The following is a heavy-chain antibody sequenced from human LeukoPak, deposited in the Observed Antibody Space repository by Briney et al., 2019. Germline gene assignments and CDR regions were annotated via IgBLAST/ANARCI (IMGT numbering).Heavy chain of an antibody. J-gene: IGHJ3*02. V-gene: IGHV3-48*03. CDR1: GFTFSSYE. CDR3: ATRGNIPVASYFDI. D-gene: IGHD6-19*01. Sequence: GGSLRLSCAASGFTFSSYEMNWVRQAPGKGLEWVSYITSSGSTIHYADSVKGRFTISRDNAKNSLYLQMNSLRAEDRAAYYCATRGNIPVASYFDIWGQGTMVTVSS. CDR2: ITSSGSTI.